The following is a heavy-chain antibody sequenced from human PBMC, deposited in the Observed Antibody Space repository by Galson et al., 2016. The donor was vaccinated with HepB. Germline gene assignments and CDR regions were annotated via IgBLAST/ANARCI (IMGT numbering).Heavy chain of an antibody. CDR2: IFYSGRS. Sequence: TLSLTCSVSGGSISSGGYYWSWIRQHPGKGLEWIGYIFYSGRSYYNPSLKSRVTISVDTSKNQFSLKLSSVTAADTAVYHCTSGLVRGVISFWGQGFLVSVSS. CDR3: TSGLVRGVISF. V-gene: IGHV4-31*03. CDR1: GGSISSGGYY. D-gene: IGHD3-10*01. J-gene: IGHJ4*02.